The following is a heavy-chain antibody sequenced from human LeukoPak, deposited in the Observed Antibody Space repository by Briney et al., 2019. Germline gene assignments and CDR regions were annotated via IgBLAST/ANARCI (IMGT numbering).Heavy chain of an antibody. CDR2: IYSGGST. Sequence: PGGSLRLSCAASGFTVSSNYMSWVRQAPGKGLEWVSVIYSGGSTYYADSVKGRFTISRDNSKNTLYLQMNSLRAEDTAVYYCARKYSNSPFDYWGQGTLVTVSS. J-gene: IGHJ4*02. CDR3: ARKYSNSPFDY. V-gene: IGHV3-53*01. CDR1: GFTVSSNY. D-gene: IGHD6-6*01.